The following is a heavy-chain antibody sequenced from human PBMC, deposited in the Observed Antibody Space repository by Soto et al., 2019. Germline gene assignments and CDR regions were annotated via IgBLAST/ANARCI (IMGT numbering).Heavy chain of an antibody. CDR2: INAGNGNT. CDR3: ARECVIPAAKDYYGMDV. D-gene: IGHD2-2*01. J-gene: IGHJ6*02. V-gene: IGHV1-3*01. CDR1: GYTFTIYA. Sequence: QVQRVQSGAEGKKPGASVKVSCKASGYTFTIYAMHWVRQAPGQRLEWMGWINAGNGNTKYSQKFQGRVTITRDTSASTAYMELSSLRSEDTAVYYCARECVIPAAKDYYGMDVWGQATTVTVSS.